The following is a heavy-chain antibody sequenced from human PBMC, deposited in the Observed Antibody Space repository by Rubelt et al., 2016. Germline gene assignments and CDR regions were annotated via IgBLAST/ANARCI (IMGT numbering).Heavy chain of an antibody. J-gene: IGHJ4*02. D-gene: IGHD6-13*01. CDR1: GGSIRSYY. CDR2: IYYSGST. CDR3: ARGHGSSWTNFDY. Sequence: QVQLQESGPGLVKPSETLSLTCTVSGGSIRSYYWSWIRQPPGKGLEWIGYIYYSGSTNYDPSLKSRVTISVDTSQNQLSLKLSAVTAADTAVYYWARGHGSSWTNFDYWGQGTLVTVSS. V-gene: IGHV4-59*08.